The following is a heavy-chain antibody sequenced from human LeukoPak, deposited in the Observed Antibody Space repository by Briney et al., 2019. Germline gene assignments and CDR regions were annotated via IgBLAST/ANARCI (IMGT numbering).Heavy chain of an antibody. V-gene: IGHV1-8*01. CDR3: ARTRIRQPRYCSGGSCYRLGNWFDP. D-gene: IGHD2-15*01. CDR2: MNPNSGNT. J-gene: IGHJ5*02. CDR1: GYTFTSYD. Sequence: ASVKVSCKASGYTFTSYDINWVRQATGQGLEWMGWMNPNSGNTGYAQKFQGGVTMTRNTSISTAYMELSSLRSEDTAVYYCARTRIRQPRYCSGGSCYRLGNWFDPWGQGTLVTVSS.